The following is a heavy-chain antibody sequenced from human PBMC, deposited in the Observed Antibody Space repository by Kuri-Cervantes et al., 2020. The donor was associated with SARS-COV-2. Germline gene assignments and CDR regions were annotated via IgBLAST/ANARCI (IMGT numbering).Heavy chain of an antibody. D-gene: IGHD1-26*01. CDR2: INHSGST. CDR3: ARRELNLDWYFDL. CDR1: GGSFSGYY. J-gene: IGHJ2*01. Sequence: GSLRLSCAVYGGSFSGYYWSWIRQPPGRGLEWIGEINHSGSTNYNPSLKSRVTISVDTSKNQFSLKLSSVTAADTAVYYCARRELNLDWYFDLWGRGTLVTVSS. V-gene: IGHV4-34*01.